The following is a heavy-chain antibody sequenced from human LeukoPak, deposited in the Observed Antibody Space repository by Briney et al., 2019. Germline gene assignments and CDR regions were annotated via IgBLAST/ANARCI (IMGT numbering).Heavy chain of an antibody. D-gene: IGHD1-26*01. CDR1: GYTFTSYG. CDR2: ISAYNGNT. J-gene: IGHJ3*02. V-gene: IGHV1-18*01. CDR3: ARGFGGATRANDAFDI. Sequence: GASVKVSCKASGYTFTSYGISWVRQAPGQGLEWMGWISAYNGNTNYAQKLQGRVTMTTDTSTSTAYMELRSLRSDDTAVYYCARGFGGATRANDAFDIWGQGTMVTVSS.